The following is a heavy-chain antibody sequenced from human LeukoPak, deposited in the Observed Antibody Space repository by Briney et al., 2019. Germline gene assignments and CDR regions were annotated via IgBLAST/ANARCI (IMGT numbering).Heavy chain of an antibody. Sequence: GASVNVSCKASGYTFTSYGISWVRQAPGQGLEWMGWISAYNGNTNYAQKLQGRVTMTTDTSTSTAYMDLRRLRSDDTAVYYCARDPIHRTGTTFDYWGQGTLVTVSS. D-gene: IGHD1-1*01. CDR2: ISAYNGNT. CDR1: GYTFTSYG. V-gene: IGHV1-18*01. J-gene: IGHJ4*02. CDR3: ARDPIHRTGTTFDY.